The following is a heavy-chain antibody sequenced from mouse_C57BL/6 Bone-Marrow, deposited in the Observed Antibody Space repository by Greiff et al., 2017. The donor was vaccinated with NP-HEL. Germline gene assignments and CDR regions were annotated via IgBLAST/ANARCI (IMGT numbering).Heavy chain of an antibody. CDR2: ISDGGSYT. V-gene: IGHV5-4*01. CDR3: ARERSTRGFAY. J-gene: IGHJ3*01. CDR1: GFTFSSYA. D-gene: IGHD3-3*01. Sequence: EVKVVESGGGLVKPGGSLKLSCAASGFTFSSYAMSWVRQTPEKRLEWVATISDGGSYTYYPDNVKGRFTISRDNAKNNLYLQMSHLKSEDTAMYYCARERSTRGFAYWGQGTLVTVSA.